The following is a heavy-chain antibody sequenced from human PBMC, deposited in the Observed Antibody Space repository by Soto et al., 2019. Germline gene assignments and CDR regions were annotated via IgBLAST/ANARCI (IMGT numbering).Heavy chain of an antibody. V-gene: IGHV3-74*01. D-gene: IGHD6-25*01. CDR1: GFTFRSYW. Sequence: EVHLVESGGGLVQSGGSLRLSCAASGFTFRSYWMHWVRQAPGKGLVWVALTSEDGGRTDYADSVQGRFTISRDNANNALYLQMNNLQVEATGIYLTARNLGGQDDSWGPGTLVTVSS. CDR3: ARNLGGQDDS. J-gene: IGHJ4*02. CDR2: TSEDGGRT.